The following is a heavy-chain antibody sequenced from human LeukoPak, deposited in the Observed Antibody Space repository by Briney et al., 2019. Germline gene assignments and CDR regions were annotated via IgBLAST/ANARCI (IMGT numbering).Heavy chain of an antibody. D-gene: IGHD3-10*01. CDR1: VYTFTNCY. Sequence: ASVKVSFKASVYTFTNCYMHWVRQAPRQGLEWMGIINPSGGSTSYAQKFQGRVTMTRDTSTSTVYMELSSLRSENTAVYYCAREAKYYYGSGSYSGPFDPWGQGTLVTVSS. CDR2: INPSGGST. CDR3: AREAKYYYGSGSYSGPFDP. J-gene: IGHJ5*02. V-gene: IGHV1-46*03.